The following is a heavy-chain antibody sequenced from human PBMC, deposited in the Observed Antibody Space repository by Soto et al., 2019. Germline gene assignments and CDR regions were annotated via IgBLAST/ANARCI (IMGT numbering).Heavy chain of an antibody. V-gene: IGHV3-15*01. CDR3: TTDTKCSNGVCYPLYYGIEV. CDR1: VFTFNRAW. J-gene: IGHJ6*02. D-gene: IGHD2-8*01. Sequence: VGSLRLSCASSVFTFNRAWMNWVRHSPGKWLEWVGRIKSKTDGGTTDYAAPVRGRFTMSRDDSKSTVYLQMNSLKTEDTAVYYCTTDTKCSNGVCYPLYYGIEVGGHGATVT. CDR2: IKSKTDGGTT.